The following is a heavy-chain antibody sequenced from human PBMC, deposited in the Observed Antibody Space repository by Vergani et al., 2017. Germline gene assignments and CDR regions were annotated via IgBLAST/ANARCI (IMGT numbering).Heavy chain of an antibody. J-gene: IGHJ6*03. CDR3: ARVGGDYTLYYYYYYMDV. Sequence: QVQLEESGPGLVKPSETLYLTCTVSGGYFNTYYWSWIRQSPGKGLEWIGYIYSTGSTNYNPSLKSRVTISVDTSKNQFSLKLSSVTAADTAVYYCARVGGDYTLYYYYYYMDVWGKGTTVTVSS. CDR2: IYSTGST. CDR1: GGYFNTYY. V-gene: IGHV4-59*13. D-gene: IGHD4-17*01.